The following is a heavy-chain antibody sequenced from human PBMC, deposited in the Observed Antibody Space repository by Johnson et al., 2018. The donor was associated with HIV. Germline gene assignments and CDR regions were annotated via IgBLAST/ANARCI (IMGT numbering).Heavy chain of an antibody. V-gene: IGHV3-30*18. J-gene: IGHJ3*02. CDR1: GFTFSSYG. D-gene: IGHD3-22*01. CDR2: ISYDGSNK. CDR3: AKDRVEEVVVHDAFDI. Sequence: QLVESGGGVVQPGRSLRLSCAASGFTFSSYGIHWVRQAPGKGLEWVAVISYDGSNKYYADSVKGRFTISRDNSKKTLYLQMNSLRTEDTAVYYCAKDRVEEVVVHDAFDIWGQGTMVTVSS.